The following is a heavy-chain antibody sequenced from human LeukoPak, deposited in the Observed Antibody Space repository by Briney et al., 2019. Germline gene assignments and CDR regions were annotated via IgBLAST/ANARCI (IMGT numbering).Heavy chain of an antibody. V-gene: IGHV3-20*04. CDR2: ITWNGGRT. D-gene: IGHD5-12*01. Sequence: GGSLRLSCAASGFNFDDYGMGWVRQAPGKGLEWVSAITWNGGRTYYAGSVEGRFTISSNSSKTSLYLQMNSLRAEDTALYYWARDFERGYDLRYFFDYWGQGALVTVSS. CDR1: GFNFDDYG. CDR3: ARDFERGYDLRYFFDY. J-gene: IGHJ4*02.